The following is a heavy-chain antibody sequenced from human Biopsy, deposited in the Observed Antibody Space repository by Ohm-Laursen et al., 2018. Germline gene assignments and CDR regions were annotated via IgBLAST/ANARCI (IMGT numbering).Heavy chain of an antibody. J-gene: IGHJ5*02. CDR3: ARHPTGFWFDP. CDR2: IYNTETT. Sequence: SDTLSLTCAVYGESFSGYYWAWLRQPPGKGLEWIGSIYNTETTFYNPSLKSRVTISVDTSTNQFSLKVSSVTAADTALYFCARHPTGFWFDPWGHGTLVTVSS. CDR1: GESFSGYY. V-gene: IGHV4-39*01.